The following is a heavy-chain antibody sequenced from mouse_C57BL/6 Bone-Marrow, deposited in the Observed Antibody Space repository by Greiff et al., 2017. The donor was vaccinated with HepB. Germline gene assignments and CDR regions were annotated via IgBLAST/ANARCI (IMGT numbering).Heavy chain of an antibody. J-gene: IGHJ1*03. CDR2: IHPNSGST. Sequence: QVQLQQPGAELVKPGASVKLSCKASGYTFTSYWMHWVKQRPGQGLEWIGMIHPNSGSTNYNEKFKSKATLTVDKSSSTAYMQLSGLTSEDSAVYYCARPYYYGSSYDWYFDVWGTGTTVTVSS. D-gene: IGHD1-1*01. CDR1: GYTFTSYW. V-gene: IGHV1-64*01. CDR3: ARPYYYGSSYDWYFDV.